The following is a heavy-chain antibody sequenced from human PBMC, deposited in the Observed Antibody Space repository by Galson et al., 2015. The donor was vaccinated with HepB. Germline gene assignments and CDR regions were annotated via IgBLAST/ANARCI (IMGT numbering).Heavy chain of an antibody. Sequence: RLSCAASGFTFSDYYMSWIRQAPGKGLEWLSYISASTIYTNYADSVKGRFTVSRDNAKNSLNLQMNSLRAEDTAVYYCARVADADYGDHTHFDSWGQGTLVTVSS. CDR3: ARVADADYGDHTHFDS. D-gene: IGHD4-17*01. CDR2: ISASTIYT. J-gene: IGHJ4*02. V-gene: IGHV3-11*06. CDR1: GFTFSDYY.